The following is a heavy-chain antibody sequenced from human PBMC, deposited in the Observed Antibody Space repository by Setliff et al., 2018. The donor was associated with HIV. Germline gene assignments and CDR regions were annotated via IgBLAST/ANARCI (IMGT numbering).Heavy chain of an antibody. J-gene: IGHJ4*02. Sequence: SETLSLTCTVSGGSISSSSYYWGWIRQPPGKGLEWIGSIYYSGSTYYNPSLKSRVTISVDTSKNQFSLKLSSVTAADTAVYYCARQQLVTLLPDYWGQGTLVTVSS. CDR1: GGSISSSSYY. CDR2: IYYSGST. CDR3: ARQQLVTLLPDY. V-gene: IGHV4-39*01. D-gene: IGHD6-13*01.